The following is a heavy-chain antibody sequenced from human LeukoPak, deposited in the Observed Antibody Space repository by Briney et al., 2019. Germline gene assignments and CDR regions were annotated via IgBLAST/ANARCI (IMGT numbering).Heavy chain of an antibody. Sequence: QPGGSLRLSCAASGFTFSSYAMHWVRQAPGKGLEWVAVISYDGSNKYYADSVKGRFTISRDNSKNTLYLQMNSLRAEDTAVYYCARGTPGYWGQGTPVTVSS. J-gene: IGHJ4*02. CDR2: ISYDGSNK. D-gene: IGHD1-1*01. CDR3: ARGTPGY. CDR1: GFTFSSYA. V-gene: IGHV3-30*04.